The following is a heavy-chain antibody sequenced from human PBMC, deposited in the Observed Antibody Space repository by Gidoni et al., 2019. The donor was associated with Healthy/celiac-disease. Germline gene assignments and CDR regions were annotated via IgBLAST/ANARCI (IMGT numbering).Heavy chain of an antibody. J-gene: IGHJ4*02. D-gene: IGHD6-13*01. CDR3: AKDSYRAAAGRGCRGWCYFDY. CDR1: GFTFSSYG. V-gene: IGHV3-30*18. CDR2: ISYDGSNK. Sequence: QVQLVESGGGVVQPGRSLRLSCAASGFTFSSYGMHWVRQAPGKGLEWVAVISYDGSNKYYADSVKGRFTISRDNSKNTLYLQMNSLRAEDTAVYYCAKDSYRAAAGRGCRGWCYFDYWGQGTLVTVSS.